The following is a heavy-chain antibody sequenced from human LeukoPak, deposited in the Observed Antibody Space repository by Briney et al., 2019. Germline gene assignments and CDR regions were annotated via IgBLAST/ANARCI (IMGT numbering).Heavy chain of an antibody. J-gene: IGHJ6*02. CDR2: IWYDGSNK. CDR3: AREYREYYYYGMDV. CDR1: GFTFSIYG. V-gene: IGHV3-33*01. Sequence: PGGSLRLSCAASGFTFSIYGMHWVRQAPGKGLEWVAVIWYDGSNKYYADSVKGRFTISRDNSKNTLYLQMNSLRAEDTAVYYCAREYREYYYYGMDVWGQGTTVTVSS. D-gene: IGHD5-12*01.